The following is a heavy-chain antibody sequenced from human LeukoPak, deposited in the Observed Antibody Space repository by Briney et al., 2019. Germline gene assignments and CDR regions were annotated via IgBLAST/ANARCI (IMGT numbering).Heavy chain of an antibody. CDR1: GFTFNTYA. V-gene: IGHV3-30*04. CDR3: ARDEGTYDYLWGSYRYNWFDP. J-gene: IGHJ5*02. D-gene: IGHD3-16*02. Sequence: GGSLRLSCSASGFTFNTYAMHWVRQAPGKGLEWVALISYDGSSKYYADSVKGRFTISRDNSKNTLYLQVHSLRSEDTAVYYCARDEGTYDYLWGSYRYNWFDPWGQGTLVTVSS. CDR2: ISYDGSSK.